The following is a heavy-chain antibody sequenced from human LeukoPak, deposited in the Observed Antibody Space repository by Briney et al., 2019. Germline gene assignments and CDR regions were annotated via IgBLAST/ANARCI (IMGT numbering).Heavy chain of an antibody. V-gene: IGHV4-34*01. CDR2: IYHSGST. CDR3: ARCPDIVVVPAAITGGFDP. J-gene: IGHJ5*02. D-gene: IGHD2-2*01. CDR1: GGSFSGYY. Sequence: SETLSLTCAVYGGSFSGYYWSWIRQPQGKGLEWIGEIYHSGSTNYNPSLKSRVTISVDKSKNQFSLKLSSVTAADTAVYYCARCPDIVVVPAAITGGFDPWGQGTLVTVSS.